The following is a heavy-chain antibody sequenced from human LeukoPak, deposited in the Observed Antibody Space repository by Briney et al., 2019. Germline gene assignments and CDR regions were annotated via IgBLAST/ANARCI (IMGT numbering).Heavy chain of an antibody. J-gene: IGHJ4*02. V-gene: IGHV3-30*18. CDR2: ISYDGSNK. CDR1: GFTFSSYG. Sequence: GRSLRLSCAASGFTFSSYGMHWVRQAPGKGLEWVAVISYDGSNKYYVDSVKARFTISRDNSKNTLYLQMNSLRAEDTAVYYCAKDLHYGDFEPDYWGQGTLVTVSS. CDR3: AKDLHYGDFEPDY. D-gene: IGHD4-17*01.